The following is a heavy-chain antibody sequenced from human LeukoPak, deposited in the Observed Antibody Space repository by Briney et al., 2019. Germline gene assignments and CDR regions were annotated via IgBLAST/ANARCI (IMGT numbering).Heavy chain of an antibody. J-gene: IGHJ2*01. CDR2: IDHSGST. Sequence: PSETLSLTCTVSGGSISGHYWSWIRQPPGKGLEWIGYIDHSGSTNYNPSLKSPVTISVDTSKSQFSLKLSSVTAADTAVYYCARVSGGPFPYWYFDLWGRGTRLTVTA. V-gene: IGHV4-59*11. CDR3: ARVSGGPFPYWYFDL. CDR1: GGSISGHY.